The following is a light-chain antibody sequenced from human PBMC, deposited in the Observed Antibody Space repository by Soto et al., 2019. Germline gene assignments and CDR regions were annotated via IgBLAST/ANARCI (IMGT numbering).Light chain of an antibody. Sequence: EIVLTQSPATLSLSPGERATLSCRASQSVSSYLAWYQQKPGQAPRLLIYDASNRAAGIPARFSGSGSGTDFTLAISSLEPEDLAVYYYQQRSNWPPYTFGQGTKLEIK. CDR1: QSVSSY. J-gene: IGKJ2*01. V-gene: IGKV3-11*01. CDR2: DAS. CDR3: QQRSNWPPYT.